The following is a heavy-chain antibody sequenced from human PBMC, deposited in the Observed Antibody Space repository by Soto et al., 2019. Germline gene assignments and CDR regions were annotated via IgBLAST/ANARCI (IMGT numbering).Heavy chain of an antibody. CDR1: GGTFSSYA. V-gene: IGHV1-69*13. D-gene: IGHD2-2*01. J-gene: IGHJ5*02. CDR2: IIPIFGTA. Sequence: SVKVSCKASGGTFSSYAISWVRQAPGQGLEWMGGIIPIFGTANYAQKFQGRVTITADESTSTAYMELSSLRSEDTAVYYCARGLRYCSSTSCYPPGFDPWGQGTLVTVSS. CDR3: ARGLRYCSSTSCYPPGFDP.